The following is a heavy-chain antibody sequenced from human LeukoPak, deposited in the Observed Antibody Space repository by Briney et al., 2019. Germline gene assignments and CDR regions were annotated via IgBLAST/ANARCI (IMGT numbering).Heavy chain of an antibody. J-gene: IGHJ5*02. V-gene: IGHV4-38-2*02. CDR1: GSSISDNYY. CDR2: VYHSGST. CDR3: ARHNYYHFWSTLNWFDP. D-gene: IGHD3-3*01. Sequence: SETLSLTCTIFGSSISDNYYWGWIRRPPGKGLEWIGSVYHSGSTHYNPSLKSRVTLSVDTSNNHFSLKLRSVTAADTAVYYCARHNYYHFWSTLNWFDPWGQGTLVTVSS.